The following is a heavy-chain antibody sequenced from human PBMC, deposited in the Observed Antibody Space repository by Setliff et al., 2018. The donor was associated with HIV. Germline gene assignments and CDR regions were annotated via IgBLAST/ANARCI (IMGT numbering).Heavy chain of an antibody. CDR1: GGSISSSTYY. CDR2: MSYTGIN. D-gene: IGHD1-1*01. V-gene: IGHV4-31*01. J-gene: IGHJ4*02. Sequence: SETLSLTCTVSGGSISSSTYYWNWFRQSPGKGLEWIGYMSYTGINNYNPSLKSLVTISLDTSKNQFSLNLNSVTAADAAVYFCARAREGWKPFAFDYWGQGTLVTVSS. CDR3: ARAREGWKPFAFDY.